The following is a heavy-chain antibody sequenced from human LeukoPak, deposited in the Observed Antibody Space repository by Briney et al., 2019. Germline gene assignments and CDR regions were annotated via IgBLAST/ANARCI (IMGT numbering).Heavy chain of an antibody. V-gene: IGHV4-59*12. J-gene: IGHJ4*02. D-gene: IGHD4-17*01. Sequence: SETLSLTCTVSGGSISSYYWSWIRQPPGKGLEWIGYIYYSGSTYYNPSLKSRVTISVDTSKNQFSLKLSSVTAADTAVYYCARETTVRGSDYWGQGTLVTVSS. CDR1: GGSISSYY. CDR3: ARETTVRGSDY. CDR2: IYYSGST.